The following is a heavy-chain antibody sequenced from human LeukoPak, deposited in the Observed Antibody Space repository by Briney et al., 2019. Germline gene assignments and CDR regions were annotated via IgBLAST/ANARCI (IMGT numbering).Heavy chain of an antibody. V-gene: IGHV3-53*01. J-gene: IGHJ5*02. Sequence: PGGSLRLSCAASGFTFSDYYMSWIRQAPGKGLEWASVIYRGGNTYYADSVKGRFSISRDNSKNTVYLQMNSLRVEDTAVYYCTTFSYAGNAGGSAGSWGQGTLVTVSS. D-gene: IGHD4-23*01. CDR2: IYRGGNT. CDR3: TTFSYAGNAGGSAGS. CDR1: GFTFSDYY.